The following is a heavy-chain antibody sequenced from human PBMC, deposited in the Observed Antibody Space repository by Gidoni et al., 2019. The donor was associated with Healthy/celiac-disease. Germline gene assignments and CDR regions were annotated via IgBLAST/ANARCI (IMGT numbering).Heavy chain of an antibody. Sequence: EVQLVESGGGLVKPGGSLRLSCAASGFTFSSYSMNWFRQAPGKGLGWVLSMSSSSSYIYYADSVKGRFTISRDNAKNSLYLQMNRLRAEDTAVYYCARIVESPTLDYWGQGTLVTVSS. J-gene: IGHJ4*02. CDR1: GFTFSSYS. D-gene: IGHD1-26*01. V-gene: IGHV3-21*01. CDR2: MSSSSSYI. CDR3: ARIVESPTLDY.